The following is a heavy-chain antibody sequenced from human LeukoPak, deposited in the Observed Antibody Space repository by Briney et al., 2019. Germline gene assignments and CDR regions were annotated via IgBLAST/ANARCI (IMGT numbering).Heavy chain of an antibody. J-gene: IGHJ6*03. CDR2: IIPIFGTA. V-gene: IGHV1-69*13. D-gene: IGHD3-22*01. Sequence: SVKVSCKASGGTFSSYAISWVRQAPGQGLECMVGIIPIFGTANYAQKFHGRVTITADESPRTAYMELSSLRSDDTAVYYCARQYYDSSGYYSILRQKYYYYYMDVWGKGTTVTVSS. CDR3: ARQYYDSSGYYSILRQKYYYYYMDV. CDR1: GGTFSSYA.